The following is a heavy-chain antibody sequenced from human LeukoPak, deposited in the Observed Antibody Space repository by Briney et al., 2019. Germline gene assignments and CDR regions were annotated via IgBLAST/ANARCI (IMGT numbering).Heavy chain of an antibody. CDR3: GRGRGVVVACLDY. CDR2: ISSSSSTI. Sequence: GGSLRLSCAASGFTFSSYSMNWVRQAPGKGLEWVSYISSSSSTIYYADSVKGRFTISRDNAKNSLYLQMNSLGAEDADVYDCGRGRGVVVACLDYWGQGTLVTVSS. CDR1: GFTFSSYS. J-gene: IGHJ4*02. D-gene: IGHD2-15*01. V-gene: IGHV3-48*04.